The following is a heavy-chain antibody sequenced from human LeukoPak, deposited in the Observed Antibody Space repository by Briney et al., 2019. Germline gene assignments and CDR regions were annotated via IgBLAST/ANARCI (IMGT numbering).Heavy chain of an antibody. D-gene: IGHD3-22*01. CDR1: GFTFISYS. CDR3: ASFRGDSSGYL. CDR2: ISSSSSYI. Sequence: GGALRLSCAASGFTFISYSMNWVRQAPGKGLEWVSSISSSSSYIYYADSVKGRFTISRDNAKNSLYLQMNSLRAEDTAVYYCASFRGDSSGYLWGQGTLVTVSS. V-gene: IGHV3-21*01. J-gene: IGHJ4*02.